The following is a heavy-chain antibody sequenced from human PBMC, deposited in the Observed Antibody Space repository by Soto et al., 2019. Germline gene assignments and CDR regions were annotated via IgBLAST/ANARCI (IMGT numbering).Heavy chain of an antibody. V-gene: IGHV4-34*01. CDR3: ARYSPYSSSFYYFDY. J-gene: IGHJ4*02. CDR2: INHSGST. Sequence: SETLSLTCAVYGGSFSGYYWSWIRQPPGKGLEWIGEINHSGSTNYNPSLKSRVTISVDTSKNQFSLKLSSVTAADTAVYYCARYSPYSSSFYYFDYWGQGTLVTVSS. CDR1: GGSFSGYY. D-gene: IGHD6-6*01.